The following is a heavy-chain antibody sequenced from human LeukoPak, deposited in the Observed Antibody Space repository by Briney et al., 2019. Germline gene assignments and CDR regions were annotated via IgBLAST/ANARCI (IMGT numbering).Heavy chain of an antibody. J-gene: IGHJ4*02. V-gene: IGHV3-23*01. CDR1: GFTFSSYA. CDR3: AKAPEWLVRTGGRFDY. D-gene: IGHD6-19*01. Sequence: GGSPRLSCAASGFTFSSYAMSWIRQAPGKGLEWVSAISGSGGSTYYADSVKGRFTISRDNSKNTLYLQMNSLRAEDTAVYYCAKAPEWLVRTGGRFDYWGQGTLVTVSS. CDR2: ISGSGGST.